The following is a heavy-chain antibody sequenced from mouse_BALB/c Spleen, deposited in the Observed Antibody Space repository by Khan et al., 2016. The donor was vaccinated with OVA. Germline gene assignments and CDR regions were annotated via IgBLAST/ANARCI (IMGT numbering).Heavy chain of an antibody. J-gene: IGHJ4*01. CDR2: IYTGAGST. D-gene: IGHD2-4*01. V-gene: IGHV1-84*01. Sequence: QVQLQQSGPELVKPGALVKISCKASGYTFTAYDINWARQRPGQGLEWIGRIYTGAGSTKYNETFKDTATLTADTSSNTAYMQLSSLSSEKSAVYFCAREGLRGVAMDYWGQGTSVSVSS. CDR3: AREGLRGVAMDY. CDR1: GYTFTAYD.